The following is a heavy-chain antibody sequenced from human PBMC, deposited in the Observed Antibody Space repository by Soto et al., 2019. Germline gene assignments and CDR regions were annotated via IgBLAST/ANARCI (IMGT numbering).Heavy chain of an antibody. CDR3: ARAAARSSWFDP. Sequence: PSETLSLTCTVSGGSISSYYWSWIRQPPGKGLEWIGYIYYSGSTNYNPSLKSRVTISVDTSKNQFSLKLSSVTAADTAVYYCARAAARSSWFDPWGQGTPVTVSS. CDR2: IYYSGST. D-gene: IGHD6-6*01. J-gene: IGHJ5*02. V-gene: IGHV4-59*01. CDR1: GGSISSYY.